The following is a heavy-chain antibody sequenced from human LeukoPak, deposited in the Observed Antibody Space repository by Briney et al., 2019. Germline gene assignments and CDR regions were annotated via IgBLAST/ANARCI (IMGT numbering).Heavy chain of an antibody. Sequence: GASVKVSCKASGYTFINYGISWVRQAPGQGLEWMGWISVHNGNTNYAQKLQGRVTMTTDTSTSTAYMELRSLRSDDTAVYYCARCDDFWSGYYAFDYWGQGTLVTVSS. CDR2: ISVHNGNT. V-gene: IGHV1-18*01. CDR3: ARCDDFWSGYYAFDY. J-gene: IGHJ4*02. CDR1: GYTFINYG. D-gene: IGHD3-3*01.